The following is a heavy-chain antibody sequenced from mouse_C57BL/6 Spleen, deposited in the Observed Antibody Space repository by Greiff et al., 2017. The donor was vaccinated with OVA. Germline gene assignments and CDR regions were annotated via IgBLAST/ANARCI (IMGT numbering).Heavy chain of an antibody. CDR3: ARHEDGSYYSNTEYAMDY. CDR2: FYPGSGSI. V-gene: IGHV1-62-2*01. Sequence: VQLQQSGAELVKPGASVKLSCKASGYTFTEYTIHWVKQRSGQGLEWIGWFYPGSGSIKYNEKFKDKATLTADKSSCTVYMELSRLTSEDSAVYFCARHEDGSYYSNTEYAMDYWGQGTSVTVSS. J-gene: IGHJ4*01. D-gene: IGHD2-5*01. CDR1: GYTFTEYT.